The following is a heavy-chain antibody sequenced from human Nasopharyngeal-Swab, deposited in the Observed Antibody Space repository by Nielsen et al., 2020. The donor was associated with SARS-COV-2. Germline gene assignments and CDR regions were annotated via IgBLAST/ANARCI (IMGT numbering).Heavy chain of an antibody. Sequence: GESLKISCAASGFTLSDYYMSWIRQAPGKGLEWVSYISSSSSYIYYADSVKGRFTISRDNAKNSLYLQMNSLRAEDTAVYYCAREMVGAPFDYWGQGTLVTVSS. V-gene: IGHV3-11*06. D-gene: IGHD1-26*01. CDR1: GFTLSDYY. J-gene: IGHJ4*02. CDR2: ISSSSSYI. CDR3: AREMVGAPFDY.